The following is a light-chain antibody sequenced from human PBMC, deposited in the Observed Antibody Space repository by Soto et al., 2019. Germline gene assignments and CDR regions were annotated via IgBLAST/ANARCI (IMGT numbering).Light chain of an antibody. J-gene: IGKJ3*01. CDR3: QKYGTSPLLH. CDR1: QSVSSSY. V-gene: IGKV3-20*01. CDR2: GAS. Sequence: EIVLTQSPGTLSLSPGERATLSCRASQSVSSSYLAWYQQKPGQAPRLLIYGASSRATGIPNRFSGSGSGKNFPLTISRLGPEDFAVFYLQKYGTSPLLHFGPGTKVDIK.